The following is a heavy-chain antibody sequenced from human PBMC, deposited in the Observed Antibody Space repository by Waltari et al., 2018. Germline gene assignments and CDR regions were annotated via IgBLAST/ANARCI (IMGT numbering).Heavy chain of an antibody. V-gene: IGHV1-24*01. D-gene: IGHD5-12*01. J-gene: IGHJ4*02. CDR3: ATSRDGYNLDY. CDR1: GYTLPELS. Sequence: QVQLVQSGAEVKKPGASVKVSCKVSGYTLPELSMHWVRQAPGKGPEWMGGCDPGYGETIYAQKLQGRVTMNEDTSTDTAYMELSSLRSEDTAVYYCATSRDGYNLDYWGQGTLVTVSS. CDR2: CDPGYGET.